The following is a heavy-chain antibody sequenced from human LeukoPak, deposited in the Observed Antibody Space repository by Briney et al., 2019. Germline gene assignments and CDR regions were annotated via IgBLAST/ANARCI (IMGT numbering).Heavy chain of an antibody. CDR2: ISSNGFST. V-gene: IGHV3-64*01. CDR3: ARVKMSTPGYFFDF. CDR1: GFSFSSSA. J-gene: IGHJ4*02. Sequence: GGSLRLSCAASGFSFSSSAMHWVRQAPGKGLESISAISSNGFSTSYANSVEGRFTISRDNSKKTLYLHMDSLRAEDMAVYYCARVKMSTPGYFFDFWGQGTLVTVSS. D-gene: IGHD5-24*01.